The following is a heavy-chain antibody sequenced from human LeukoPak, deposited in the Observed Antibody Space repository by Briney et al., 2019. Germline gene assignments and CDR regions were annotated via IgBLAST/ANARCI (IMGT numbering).Heavy chain of an antibody. Sequence: PGGSLRLSCVAAGFTFNRDWRAWVRQAPGKGLEWVANIKEDGSEKNYVDSVKGRFTISRDNAENSVYLQMNDLRAEDTGVYYCVTKEPSTSGLSYWGQGTLVTVSS. CDR2: IKEDGSEK. CDR1: GFTFNRDW. CDR3: VTKEPSTSGLSY. J-gene: IGHJ4*02. D-gene: IGHD6-19*01. V-gene: IGHV3-7*01.